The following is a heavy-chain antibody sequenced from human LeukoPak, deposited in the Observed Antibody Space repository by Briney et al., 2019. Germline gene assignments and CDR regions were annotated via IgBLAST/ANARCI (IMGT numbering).Heavy chain of an antibody. CDR3: AKDLLRRGPMDV. J-gene: IGHJ6*04. CDR2: INTDGSTT. CDR1: GFIFSNYW. Sequence: GGSLRLSCAGSGFIFSNYWMHWVRQAPGKGLVWVSRINTDGSTTRYADSVKGRFTISRDNAKNTLYLQMNSLRAEDTAVYYCAKDLLRRGPMDVWGKGTTVTVSS. V-gene: IGHV3-74*01.